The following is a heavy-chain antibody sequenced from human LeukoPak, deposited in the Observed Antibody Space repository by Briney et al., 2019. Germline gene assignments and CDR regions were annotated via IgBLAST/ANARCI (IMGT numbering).Heavy chain of an antibody. CDR3: AKDLGRYYFDY. CDR2: ISYDGSNK. V-gene: IGHV3-30*04. CDR1: GFTFSSYA. Sequence: GGSLRLSCAASGFTFSSYAMHWVRQAPGKGLEWVAVISYDGSNKYYADSVKGRFTISRDNSKNTLYLQMNSLRAEDTAVYYCAKDLGRYYFDYWGQGTLVTVSS. J-gene: IGHJ4*02.